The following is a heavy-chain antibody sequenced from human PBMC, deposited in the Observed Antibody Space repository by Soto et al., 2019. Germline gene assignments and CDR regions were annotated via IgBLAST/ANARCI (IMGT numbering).Heavy chain of an antibody. CDR2: IYYSGST. Sequence: QVQLQESGPGLVKPSQTLSLTCTVSGGSISSGGYYWSWIRQHPGKGLEWIGYIYYSGSTYYNPSLTSRVTISVDTSKNQFSLKLSSVTAADTAVYYCARCAHYSSPFRWFDPWGQGTLVTVSS. D-gene: IGHD6-13*01. CDR3: ARCAHYSSPFRWFDP. V-gene: IGHV4-31*03. CDR1: GGSISSGGYY. J-gene: IGHJ5*02.